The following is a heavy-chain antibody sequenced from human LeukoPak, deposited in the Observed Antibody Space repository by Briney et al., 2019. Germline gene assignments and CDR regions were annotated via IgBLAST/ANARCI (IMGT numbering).Heavy chain of an antibody. D-gene: IGHD3-10*01. J-gene: IGHJ4*02. CDR3: AKRGVVIRVILVGFHKESYYFDS. Sequence: PGGSLRLSCAVSGITLSNYGISWLRQAPAQGLEWSAGISGSGGSTNYADSAKGRVTISRETPKNILFLQMNSLRAEDTAVYFCAKRGVVIRVILVGFHKESYYFDSWGQGALVSVSS. CDR2: ISGSGGST. V-gene: IGHV3-23*01. CDR1: GITLSNYG.